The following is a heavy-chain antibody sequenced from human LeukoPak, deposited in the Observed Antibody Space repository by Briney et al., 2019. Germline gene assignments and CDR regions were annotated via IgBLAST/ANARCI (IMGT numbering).Heavy chain of an antibody. CDR2: INPNSGGP. V-gene: IGHV1-2*02. CDR3: ARPLQWEPYYFDY. J-gene: IGHJ4*02. D-gene: IGHD1-26*01. Sequence: ASVKVSCKASGYTFTGYYIHWVRHAPGQGLEWMGWINPNSGGPNYAQKLQGRVTVTRDTPISTAYMELSRLRSDDTAVYYCARPLQWEPYYFDYWGQGTLVTVSS. CDR1: GYTFTGYY.